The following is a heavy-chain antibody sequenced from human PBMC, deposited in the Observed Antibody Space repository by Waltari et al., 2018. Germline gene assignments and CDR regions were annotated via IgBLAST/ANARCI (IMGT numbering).Heavy chain of an antibody. CDR3: ARGVPIGSDAFDI. V-gene: IGHV3-7*03. CDR2: IKEDGSEK. J-gene: IGHJ3*02. D-gene: IGHD3-10*01. CDR1: GFTFSSYW. Sequence: EVQLVESGGGLVQPGGSLRLSCAASGFTFSSYWMSWVRQAPGKGVEWVANIKEDGSEKYYVDSVKGRFTISRDNAKNSLYLQMNSRRAEDTAVYYCARGVPIGSDAFDIWGQGTMVTVSS.